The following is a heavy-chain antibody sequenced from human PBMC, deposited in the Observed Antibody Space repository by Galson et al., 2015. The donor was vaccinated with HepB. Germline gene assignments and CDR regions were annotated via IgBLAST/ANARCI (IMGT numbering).Heavy chain of an antibody. Sequence: SVKVSCKASGYTFTSYYMHWVRQAPGQGLEWMGIINPSGGSTSYAQKFQGRATMTRDTSTSTVYMELSSLRSEDTAVYYCAREGSYCSSTSCSRDAFDIWGQGTMVTVSS. V-gene: IGHV1-46*01. CDR1: GYTFTSYY. D-gene: IGHD2-2*01. CDR2: INPSGGST. J-gene: IGHJ3*02. CDR3: AREGSYCSSTSCSRDAFDI.